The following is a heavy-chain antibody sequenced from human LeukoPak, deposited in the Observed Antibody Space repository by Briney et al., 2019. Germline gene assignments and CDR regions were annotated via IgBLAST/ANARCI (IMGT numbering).Heavy chain of an antibody. J-gene: IGHJ3*02. CDR1: GFTFSSYD. CDR3: AREDSSGAFDI. D-gene: IGHD3-22*01. V-gene: IGHV3-33*01. Sequence: GRSLRLSCAASGFTFSSYDMHWVRQAPGKGLEWVAVVCYDESNKYYVDSVKGRFTISRDNSKNTLYLQMNSLRVEDTALYYCAREDSSGAFDIWGQGTMVTVSS. CDR2: VCYDESNK.